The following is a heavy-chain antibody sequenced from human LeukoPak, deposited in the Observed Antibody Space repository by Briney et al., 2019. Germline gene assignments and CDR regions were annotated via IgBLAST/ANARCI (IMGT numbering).Heavy chain of an antibody. D-gene: IGHD3-10*01. CDR1: GYTFTTYD. CDR2: MNPNSGNT. Sequence: ASLKDSCKASGYTFTTYDINWVRQATGQGLEWMGWMNPNSGNTGYAQKFQGRVTMTRNTSMSTAYMELNSLRSEDTAVYYCARANYYGSGKKDLDYWGQGTLVTVSS. CDR3: ARANYYGSGKKDLDY. J-gene: IGHJ4*02. V-gene: IGHV1-8*01.